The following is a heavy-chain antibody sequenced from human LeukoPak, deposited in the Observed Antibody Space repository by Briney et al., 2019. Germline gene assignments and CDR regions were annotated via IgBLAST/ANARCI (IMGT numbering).Heavy chain of an antibody. CDR1: GGTFSINV. J-gene: IGHJ6*02. Sequence: SVKVSCNASGGTFSINVISWVRQAPGRGLEWMGGIIPIFGTANYAQKFQGRVTITADESTSTAYMELSSLRSEDTAVYYCARAFSRIVATIYDYGMDVCGQGTTVTVSS. CDR2: IIPIFGTA. CDR3: ARAFSRIVATIYDYGMDV. V-gene: IGHV1-69*13. D-gene: IGHD5-12*01.